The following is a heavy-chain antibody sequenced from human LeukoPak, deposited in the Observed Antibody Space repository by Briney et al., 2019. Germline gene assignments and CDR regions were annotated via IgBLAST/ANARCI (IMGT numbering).Heavy chain of an antibody. CDR2: INPNSGGT. J-gene: IGHJ3*02. CDR1: GYTFNGYY. V-gene: IGHV1-2*02. CDR3: ARDLTRRLGELSLRGAFDI. D-gene: IGHD3-16*02. Sequence: ASVMVSCKASGYTFNGYYMHWVRQAPGHGLKGMVWINPNSGGTNYAQKFQVRLTMTRDTSVSTAYMELSSLRSDDTAVYYCARDLTRRLGELSLRGAFDIWGQGTMATVSS.